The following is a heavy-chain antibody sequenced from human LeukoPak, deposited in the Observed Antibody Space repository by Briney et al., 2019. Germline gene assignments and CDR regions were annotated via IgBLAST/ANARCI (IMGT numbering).Heavy chain of an antibody. Sequence: GRSLRLSCAVSGFNFDDYAMHWVRQAPGRCLEWVSGINWKTGNGIYADSVKGRFTISRDNAKNSLYLQMSSLRAEDTALYYCTRRAARWQFDLWGRGTLLTVSS. D-gene: IGHD5-24*01. J-gene: IGHJ2*01. CDR3: TRRAARWQFDL. V-gene: IGHV3-9*01. CDR2: INWKTGNG. CDR1: GFNFDDYA.